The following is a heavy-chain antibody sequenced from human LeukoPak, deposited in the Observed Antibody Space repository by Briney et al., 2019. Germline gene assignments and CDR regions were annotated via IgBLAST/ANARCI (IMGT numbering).Heavy chain of an antibody. J-gene: IGHJ4*02. V-gene: IGHV3-23*01. Sequence: GGSLRLSCAASGFTFSSYAMSWVRQAPGKGLEWVSSISGGGTGSYYADSVKGRFTISRDNSKNTLYLQMNSLRAEDTAVYYRARSGSLYASFDYWGQGTLVTVSS. CDR1: GFTFSSYA. CDR2: ISGGGTGS. D-gene: IGHD3-16*02. CDR3: ARSGSLYASFDY.